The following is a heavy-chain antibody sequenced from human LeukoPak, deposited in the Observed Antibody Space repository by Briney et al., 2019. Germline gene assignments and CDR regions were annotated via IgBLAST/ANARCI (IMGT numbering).Heavy chain of an antibody. J-gene: IGHJ4*02. V-gene: IGHV4-59*01. CDR2: IYYSGST. CDR3: ARVVTIFGVVRPLFDY. CDR1: GGSISSYY. Sequence: SETLSLTCTVSGGSISSYYWSRIRQPPGKGLEWIGYIYYSGSTNYNPSLKSRVTISVDTSKNQFSLKLSSVTAADTAVYYCARVVTIFGVVRPLFDYWGQGTLVTVSS. D-gene: IGHD3-3*01.